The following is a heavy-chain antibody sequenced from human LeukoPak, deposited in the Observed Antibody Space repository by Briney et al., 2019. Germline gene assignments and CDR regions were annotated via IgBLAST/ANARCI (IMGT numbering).Heavy chain of an antibody. J-gene: IGHJ4*02. D-gene: IGHD3-10*01. V-gene: IGHV1-46*01. CDR1: GYTFTSYY. CDR2: INPSGGST. Sequence: ASVKVSCKASGYTFTSYYMHWVRQAPGQGLEGMGIINPSGGSTSYAQKFQGRVTMTRDMSTSTVYMELSSLRSEDTAVYYCAKDRMVREYYFDYWGQGTLVTVSS. CDR3: AKDRMVREYYFDY.